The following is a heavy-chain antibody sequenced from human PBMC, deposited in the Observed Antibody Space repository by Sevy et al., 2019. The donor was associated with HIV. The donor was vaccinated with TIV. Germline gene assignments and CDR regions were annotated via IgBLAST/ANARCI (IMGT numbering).Heavy chain of an antibody. CDR3: ARGPMIVVVITPVDYYGMDV. Sequence: GGSLRLSCAASGFTFDDYGMSWVRQAPGKGLEWVSGINWNGGSKGYADSVKGRFTISRDNAKNSLYLQMNSLRAEDTALYYCARGPMIVVVITPVDYYGMDVWGQGTTVTVSS. CDR2: INWNGGSK. J-gene: IGHJ6*02. D-gene: IGHD3-22*01. CDR1: GFTFDDYG. V-gene: IGHV3-20*04.